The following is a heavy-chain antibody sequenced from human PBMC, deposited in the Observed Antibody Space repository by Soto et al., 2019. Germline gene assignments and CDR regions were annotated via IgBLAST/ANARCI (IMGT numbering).Heavy chain of an antibody. D-gene: IGHD3-10*01. Sequence: QVQLVESGGGVVQPGRSLRLSCAASGFTFSSYAMHWVRQAPGKGLEWVAVISYDGSNKYYADSVKGRFTISRDNSQNTLYLQMNSLRAEDTAVYYCARGGYYGSGTHPNWFDPWGQGTLVTVSS. V-gene: IGHV3-30-3*01. CDR3: ARGGYYGSGTHPNWFDP. CDR2: ISYDGSNK. CDR1: GFTFSSYA. J-gene: IGHJ5*02.